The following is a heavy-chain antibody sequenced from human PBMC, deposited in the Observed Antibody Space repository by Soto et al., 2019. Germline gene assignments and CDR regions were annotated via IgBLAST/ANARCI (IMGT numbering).Heavy chain of an antibody. CDR1: GGSISSGGYS. Sequence: SETLSLTCAVSGGSISSGGYSWSWIRQPPGKGLEWIGYMYHSGSTYYNPSLKSRVTISIDRSKNQFSLKLSSVTAADTAVYYCARLRGYSYGGDYWGQGTLVTVSS. CDR3: ARLRGYSYGGDY. CDR2: MYHSGST. V-gene: IGHV4-30-2*01. D-gene: IGHD5-18*01. J-gene: IGHJ4*02.